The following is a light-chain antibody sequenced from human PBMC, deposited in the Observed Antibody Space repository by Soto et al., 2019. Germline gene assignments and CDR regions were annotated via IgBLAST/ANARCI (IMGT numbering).Light chain of an antibody. CDR2: GAS. CDR1: QSVSSN. CDR3: QQYNNLPFT. Sequence: EIVMTQSPATLSVSPGERATLSCRASQSVSSNLAWYQQKPGQAPRLLIYGASTRSTGIPARFSGSGSGTECTLTISSLQSEDFAVSYCQQYNNLPFTFGPGTKVDIK. J-gene: IGKJ3*01. V-gene: IGKV3-15*01.